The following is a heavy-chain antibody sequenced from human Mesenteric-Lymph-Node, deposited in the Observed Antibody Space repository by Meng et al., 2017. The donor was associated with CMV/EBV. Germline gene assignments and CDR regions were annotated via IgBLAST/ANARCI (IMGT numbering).Heavy chain of an antibody. Sequence: SGDTFTSYAMNWVRQAPGQGLEWMGWINTNTGNPTYAQGFTGRFVFSLDTSVSTASLQISSLKAEDTAVYYCARTAVGSSSWQNWFDPWGQGTLVTVS. V-gene: IGHV7-4-1*02. D-gene: IGHD6-13*01. J-gene: IGHJ5*02. CDR3: ARTAVGSSSWQNWFDP. CDR1: GDTFTSYA. CDR2: INTNTGNP.